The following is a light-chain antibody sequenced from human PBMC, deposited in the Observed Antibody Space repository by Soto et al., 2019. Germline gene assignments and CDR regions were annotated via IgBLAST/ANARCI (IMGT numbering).Light chain of an antibody. J-gene: IGLJ1*01. CDR1: SSDVGGYNY. V-gene: IGLV2-11*01. Sequence: QSALTQPRSVSGSPGQSVTISCTGTSSDVGGYNYVSWYQQHPGKAPKLMIYDVSKRPSGVPDRFSGSKSVNTASLTISGLHPDYDAHYYCCSSSGRSPHVFGTGTKLTLL. CDR2: DVS. CDR3: CSSSGRSPHV.